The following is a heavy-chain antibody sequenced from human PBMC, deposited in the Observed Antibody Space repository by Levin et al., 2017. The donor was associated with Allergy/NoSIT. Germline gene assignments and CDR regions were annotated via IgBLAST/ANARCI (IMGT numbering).Heavy chain of an antibody. D-gene: IGHD3-10*01. J-gene: IGHJ6*03. CDR1: GFTFSSYG. CDR2: IWYDGSNK. V-gene: IGHV3-33*01. Sequence: SCAASGFTFSSYGMHWVRQAPGKGLEWVAVIWYDGSNKYYADSVKGRFTISRDNSKNTLYLQMNSLRAEDTAVYYCARDRDTMVQGVYYMDGWGKGTTVTVSS. CDR3: ARDRDTMVQGVYYMDG.